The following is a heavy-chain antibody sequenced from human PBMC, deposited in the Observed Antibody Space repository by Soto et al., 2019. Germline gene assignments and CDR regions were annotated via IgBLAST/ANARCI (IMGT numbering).Heavy chain of an antibody. CDR3: AFLPKSRGRCDF. D-gene: IGHD3-10*01. V-gene: IGHV3-74*03. Sequence: EVQLVESGGGVVQPGGSLRLSCAASGFTFSSSWMHWVRQVPGKGLVWVSRINSDGSTTQYADAVRGRFTISRDNAKNTLFLEVNSRTIEDAAVYCCAFLPKSRGRCDFWGQGTLVTVSS. CDR1: GFTFSSSW. CDR2: INSDGSTT. J-gene: IGHJ4*02.